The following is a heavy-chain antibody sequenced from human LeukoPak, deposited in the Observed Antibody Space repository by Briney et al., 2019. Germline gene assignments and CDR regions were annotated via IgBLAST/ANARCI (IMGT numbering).Heavy chain of an antibody. D-gene: IGHD3-3*01. CDR1: GFTFSSYG. CDR3: AKDDLSTIFGVVIPHYYYMDV. CDR2: IRYDGSNK. Sequence: GGSLRLSCAASGFTFSSYGMHWVRQAPGKGLEWVAFIRYDGSNKYYADSVKGRFTISRDNSKNTLYLQMNSLRAEDTAVYYCAKDDLSTIFGVVIPHYYYMDVWGKGTTVTVSS. J-gene: IGHJ6*03. V-gene: IGHV3-30*02.